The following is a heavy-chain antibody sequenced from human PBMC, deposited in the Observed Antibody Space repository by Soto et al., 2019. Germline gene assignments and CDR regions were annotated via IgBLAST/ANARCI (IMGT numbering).Heavy chain of an antibody. CDR2: ISAYNGNT. V-gene: IGHV1-18*01. J-gene: IGHJ6*02. CDR3: ASDPQYYYGSGTGDV. CDR1: GYTFTSYG. D-gene: IGHD3-10*01. Sequence: QVQLVQSGAEVKKPGASVKVSCKASGYTFTSYGISWVRQAPGQGLEWMGWISAYNGNTNYAQKLQGRGTMTTDTSTRTAYMELRSLRSDDTAVYYCASDPQYYYGSGTGDVWGQGTTVTVSS.